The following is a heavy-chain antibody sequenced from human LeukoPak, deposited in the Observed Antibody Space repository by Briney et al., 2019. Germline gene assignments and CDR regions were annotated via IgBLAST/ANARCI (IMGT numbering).Heavy chain of an antibody. CDR3: AKDQLINTMGRGVIKAAFDI. CDR2: ISGSGGST. D-gene: IGHD3-10*01. J-gene: IGHJ3*02. CDR1: GFTFSSYA. V-gene: IGHV3-23*01. Sequence: PGGSLRLSCAASGFTFSSYAMSWVRQAPGKGLEWVSAISGSGGSTYYADSVKGRFTISRDNSKDTLYLQMNSLRAEDTAVYYCAKDQLINTMGRGVIKAAFDIWGQGTMVTVSS.